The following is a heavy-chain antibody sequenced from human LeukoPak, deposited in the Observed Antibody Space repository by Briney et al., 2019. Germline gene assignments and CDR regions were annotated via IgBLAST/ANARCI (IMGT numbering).Heavy chain of an antibody. V-gene: IGHV3-30*04. Sequence: GGSLRLSCAASGFTFSSYAMHWVRQAPGKGLEWVAVISYDGSNKYYADSVKGRFTISRDNSKNTLYLQMNSLRAEDTAVYYCARDQASGSYYKDYFDYWGQGTLVTVSS. D-gene: IGHD1-26*01. J-gene: IGHJ4*02. CDR1: GFTFSSYA. CDR3: ARDQASGSYYKDYFDY. CDR2: ISYDGSNK.